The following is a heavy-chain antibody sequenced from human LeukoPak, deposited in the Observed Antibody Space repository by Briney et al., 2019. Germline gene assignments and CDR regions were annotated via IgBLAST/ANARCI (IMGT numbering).Heavy chain of an antibody. V-gene: IGHV3-74*01. J-gene: IGHJ4*02. CDR3: ASDVGYSSPQ. CDR2: INGDGSST. D-gene: IGHD6-13*01. CDR1: GFTLSGYC. Sequence: PGGSLRLSCEASGFTLSGYCMHWVRQAPGKGLVWVSRINGDGSSTSYTDSVKGRFTISRDNAKNTLYLQMNSLRAEDTAVYYCASDVGYSSPQWGQGTLVTVSS.